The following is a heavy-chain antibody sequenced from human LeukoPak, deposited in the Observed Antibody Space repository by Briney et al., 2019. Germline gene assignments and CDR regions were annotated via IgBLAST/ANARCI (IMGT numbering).Heavy chain of an antibody. D-gene: IGHD3-22*01. Sequence: GASVKVSCKAFGPTFTSYYFHWVRQAPGQGLEWMGCVNPNSGDTNYAQKFQGSVTMTRDTSISTVYMELSRLRSDDTAVYYCAREAPGRYYYDSSGPNWFDPWGQGTLVTVSS. CDR2: VNPNSGDT. V-gene: IGHV1-2*02. J-gene: IGHJ5*02. CDR1: GPTFTSYY. CDR3: AREAPGRYYYDSSGPNWFDP.